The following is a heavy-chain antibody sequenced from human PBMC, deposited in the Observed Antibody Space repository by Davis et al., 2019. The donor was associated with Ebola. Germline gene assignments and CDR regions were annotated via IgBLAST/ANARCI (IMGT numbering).Heavy chain of an antibody. V-gene: IGHV4-59*01. CDR1: GGSISSYY. D-gene: IGHD5-18*01. CDR2: IYYSGTT. CDR3: ARYSYGYSGVYYSYHGMDV. J-gene: IGHJ6*02. Sequence: MPSETLSLTCTVSGGSISSYYWSWIRQPPGKGLEWIGYIYYSGTTNYNPSLESRVTISVDTSKNQFSLKLSSVTAADTAVYYCARYSYGYSGVYYSYHGMDVWGRGTTVAVSS.